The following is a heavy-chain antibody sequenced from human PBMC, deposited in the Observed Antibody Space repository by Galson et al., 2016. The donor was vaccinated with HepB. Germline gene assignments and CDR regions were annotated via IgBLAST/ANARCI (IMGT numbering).Heavy chain of an antibody. D-gene: IGHD1-26*01. CDR3: ARHSGVSGVSYQGIDY. Sequence: SETLSLTCTVSGGSISSSTYYWAWIRQPPGKGLEWIGSIYYSGSTSYYPSLKSRVTISVDTSKNQFSLNLSSVTAADTAVYYCARHSGVSGVSYQGIDYWGQGTLVTVSS. CDR1: GGSISSSTYY. CDR2: IYYSGST. V-gene: IGHV4-39*01. J-gene: IGHJ4*02.